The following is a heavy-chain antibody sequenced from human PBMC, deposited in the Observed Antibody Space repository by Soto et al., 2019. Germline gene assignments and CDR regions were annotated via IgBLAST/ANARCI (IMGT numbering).Heavy chain of an antibody. CDR1: DGSISSGGHY. Sequence: QVQLQESGPGLVKTSETLSLTCTVSDGSISSGGHYWSWIRQHPGKGLEWIGYIHYSGSTYYNPSLKSRVIISVDTSKNQFSLKLSSVTAADAAVYYCARDHGYSYPSDDFDIWGQGTMVTVSS. CDR3: ARDHGYSYPSDDFDI. D-gene: IGHD5-18*01. J-gene: IGHJ3*02. CDR2: IHYSGST. V-gene: IGHV4-31*03.